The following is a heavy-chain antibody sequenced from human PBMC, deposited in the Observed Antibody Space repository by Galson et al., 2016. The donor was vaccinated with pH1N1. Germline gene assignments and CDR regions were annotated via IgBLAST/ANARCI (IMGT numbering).Heavy chain of an antibody. CDR1: GYTLTSYD. Sequence: SVKVSCKASGYTLTSYDINWVRQATGQGLEWMGWMNPNNGNADYAPKFQGRVTLTRNASINTVYMELSSLKSEDSAVYYCARGPVYWYFDLWGRGTPVIVSS. V-gene: IGHV1-8*01. J-gene: IGHJ2*01. CDR2: MNPNNGNA. CDR3: ARGPVYWYFDL.